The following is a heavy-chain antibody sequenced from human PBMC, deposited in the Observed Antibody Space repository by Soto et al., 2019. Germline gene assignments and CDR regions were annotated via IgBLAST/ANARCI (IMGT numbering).Heavy chain of an antibody. D-gene: IGHD2-2*01. CDR3: ARAYCSSTSCYEQGYYYYMDV. J-gene: IGHJ6*03. CDR2: IYSGGST. CDR1: GFTVSSNY. Sequence: GGSLRLSCAASGFTVSSNYMSWVRQAPGKGLEWVSVIYSGGSTYYADSVKGRLTISRDNSKNTLYLQMNSLRAEDTAEYYCARAYCSSTSCYEQGYYYYMDVWGKGTTVTVSS. V-gene: IGHV3-66*01.